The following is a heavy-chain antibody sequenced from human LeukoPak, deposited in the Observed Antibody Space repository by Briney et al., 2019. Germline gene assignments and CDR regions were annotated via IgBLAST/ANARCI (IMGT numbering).Heavy chain of an antibody. CDR2: ISAYNGNT. CDR3: AREAYYDFWSGYYTQFYYFDY. D-gene: IGHD3-3*01. CDR1: GYTFTSYG. J-gene: IGHJ4*02. Sequence: ASVKVSCKASGYTFTSYGISWVRQAPGQGLEWMGWISAYNGNTNYAQKLQGRVTMTTDTSTSTAYMELSSLRSDDTAVYYCAREAYYDFWSGYYTQFYYFDYWGQGTLVTVSS. V-gene: IGHV1-18*01.